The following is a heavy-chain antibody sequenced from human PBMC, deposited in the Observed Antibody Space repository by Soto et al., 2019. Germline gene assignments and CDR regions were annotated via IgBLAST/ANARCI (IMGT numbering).Heavy chain of an antibody. D-gene: IGHD2-15*01. V-gene: IGHV3-48*03. Sequence: GGSLRLSCAASGFIFSIYEMNWVRQAPGKGLEWVSYISSSDSNIYYADSVKGRFTISRDNVKNSLYLQMNNLRAEDTAIYYCARNFLVRLKERIFYFYAMDVWGQGTTVTVSS. CDR3: ARNFLVRLKERIFYFYAMDV. J-gene: IGHJ6*02. CDR2: ISSSDSNI. CDR1: GFIFSIYE.